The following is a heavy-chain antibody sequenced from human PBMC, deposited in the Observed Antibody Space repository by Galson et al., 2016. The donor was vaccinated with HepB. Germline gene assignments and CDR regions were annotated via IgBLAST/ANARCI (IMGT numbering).Heavy chain of an antibody. CDR3: ARRLATLRQDFDC. CDR1: GGSVSSDTYY. V-gene: IGHV4-61*01. Sequence: SETLSLTCTVSGGSVSSDTYYWSWIRQPPGRGLEWIGYISYSGRTKYNPSLKSRVSILVDTSTNQFSLKLNSVTAADTAVYYCARRLATLRQDFDCWGQGTLVTVSS. J-gene: IGHJ4*02. CDR2: ISYSGRT. D-gene: IGHD5-24*01.